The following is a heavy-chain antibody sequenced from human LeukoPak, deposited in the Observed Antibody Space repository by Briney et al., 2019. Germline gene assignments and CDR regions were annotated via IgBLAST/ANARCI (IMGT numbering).Heavy chain of an antibody. CDR3: ARHLVAPDY. V-gene: IGHV5-51*01. Sequence: GESLKISCKGSGYSFTSYWIGWVRQMPGKGLEWVGIIYPGDSDTKYSPSFQGQVTISADRSISTAYLQWSSLKASDTAMYFCARHLVAPDYWGQGTLVTVSS. J-gene: IGHJ4*02. CDR2: IYPGDSDT. D-gene: IGHD5-12*01. CDR1: GYSFTSYW.